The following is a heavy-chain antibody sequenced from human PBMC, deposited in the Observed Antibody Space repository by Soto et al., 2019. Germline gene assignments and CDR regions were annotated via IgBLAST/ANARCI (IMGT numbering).Heavy chain of an antibody. CDR3: AKDAPDMNGWFYFDY. J-gene: IGHJ4*02. CDR2: ISDTT. V-gene: IGHV3-23*01. CDR1: GFPFRSYA. D-gene: IGHD6-19*01. Sequence: LGGSLKLSCESSGFPFRSYAMNWVRQALGKGLEWVSTISDTTYYADSVKGRFTISRDNSKNTLYLQMNNLRAEDTAVYYCAKDAPDMNGWFYFDYWGQGA.